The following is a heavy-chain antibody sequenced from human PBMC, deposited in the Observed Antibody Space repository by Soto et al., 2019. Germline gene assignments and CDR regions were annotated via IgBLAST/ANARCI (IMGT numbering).Heavy chain of an antibody. D-gene: IGHD3-16*02. CDR3: ARDNRRAYFDY. J-gene: IGHJ4*02. CDR2: IYHSGST. CDR1: GGSISSGGYS. V-gene: IGHV4-30-2*01. Sequence: SETLSLTCAVSGGSISSGGYSWSWIRQPPGKGLEWIGYIYHSGSTYYNPSLKSRVTISVDTSKNQFSLKLSSVTAADTAVYYCARDNRRAYFDYWGQGTLVTVSS.